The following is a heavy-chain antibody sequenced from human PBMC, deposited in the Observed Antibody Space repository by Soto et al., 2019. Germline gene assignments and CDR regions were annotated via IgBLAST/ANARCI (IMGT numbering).Heavy chain of an antibody. CDR1: GFTFSGSA. Sequence: GGSLRLSCAASGFTFSGSAMHWVRQASGKGLEWVGRIRSKANSYATAYAASVKGRFTISRDDSKNTAYLQMNSLKTEDTAVYYCTRRAEGSGWYRWFDPWGQGTLVTVSS. V-gene: IGHV3-73*01. J-gene: IGHJ5*02. CDR3: TRRAEGSGWYRWFDP. CDR2: IRSKANSYAT. D-gene: IGHD6-19*01.